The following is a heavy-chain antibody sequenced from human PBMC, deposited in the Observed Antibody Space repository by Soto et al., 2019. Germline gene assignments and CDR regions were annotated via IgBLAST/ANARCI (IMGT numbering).Heavy chain of an antibody. CDR2: ISSSGSTI. Sequence: GGSLRLSCAASGFTFSSYEMNWVRQAPGKGLEWVSYISSSGSTIYYADSVKGRFTISRDNAKNSLYLRMNSLRAEDTAVYYCASYCSSTSCYYYYYGMDVWGQGTTVTVSS. D-gene: IGHD2-2*01. J-gene: IGHJ6*02. CDR1: GFTFSSYE. CDR3: ASYCSSTSCYYYYYGMDV. V-gene: IGHV3-48*03.